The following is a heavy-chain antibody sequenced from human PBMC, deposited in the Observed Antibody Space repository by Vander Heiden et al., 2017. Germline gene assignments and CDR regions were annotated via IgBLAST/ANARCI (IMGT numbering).Heavy chain of an antibody. V-gene: IGHV4-39*01. Sequence: QLQLQEAGPGLAKPSETLSLTCTVSGDSISSSSYYWGWIRQPPGKGLEWIGKIYYSGTTYYSPSLKSRVTMSIDTSANQFSLKLNSVTVADTALYYCARKKKAFDAFDIWGQGTMVTVSS. J-gene: IGHJ3*02. CDR1: GDSISSSSYY. CDR2: IYYSGTT. CDR3: ARKKKAFDAFDI.